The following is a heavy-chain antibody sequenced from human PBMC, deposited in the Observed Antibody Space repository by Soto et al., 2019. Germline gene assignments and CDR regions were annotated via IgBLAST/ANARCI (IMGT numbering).Heavy chain of an antibody. D-gene: IGHD2-2*01. CDR2: INPNSGGT. CDR1: GYTFTGYY. CDR3: ARDCSSTSCYLYGMDV. V-gene: IGHV1-2*04. Sequence: ASVNVSCKASGYTFTGYYMHWVRQAPGQGLEWMGWINPNSGGTNYAQKFQGWVTMTRDTSISTAYMELSRLRSDDTAVYYCARDCSSTSCYLYGMDVWGQGTTVTVSS. J-gene: IGHJ6*02.